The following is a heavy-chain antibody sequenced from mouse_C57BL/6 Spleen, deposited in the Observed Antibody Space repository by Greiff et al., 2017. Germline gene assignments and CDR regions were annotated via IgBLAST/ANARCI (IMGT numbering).Heavy chain of an antibody. J-gene: IGHJ4*01. V-gene: IGHV1-50*01. D-gene: IGHD1-2*01. CDR1: GYTFTSYW. CDR3: ARSAGFYAMDY. Sequence: QVQLQQSDAELVKPGASVKLSCKASGYTFTSYWMQWVKQRPGQGLEWIGEIDPSDSYTNYNQKFKGKATLTVDTSSSTAYMQLSSLTSEDSAVYYCARSAGFYAMDYWGQGTSVTVSS. CDR2: IDPSDSYT.